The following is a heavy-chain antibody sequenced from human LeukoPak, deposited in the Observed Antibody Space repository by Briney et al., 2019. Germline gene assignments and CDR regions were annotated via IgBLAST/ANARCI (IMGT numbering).Heavy chain of an antibody. Sequence: GGSLRLSCAASGFTVSRNYMSWVRQAPGKGLEWVSVIYNDGSSDYADSVKGRFTISRDNSKNTLYLQMNSLRAEDTAVYYCAKKSRGSGSYYGDYWGQGILVTVSS. CDR2: IYNDGSS. CDR1: GFTVSRNY. D-gene: IGHD3-10*01. J-gene: IGHJ4*02. CDR3: AKKSRGSGSYYGDY. V-gene: IGHV3-66*01.